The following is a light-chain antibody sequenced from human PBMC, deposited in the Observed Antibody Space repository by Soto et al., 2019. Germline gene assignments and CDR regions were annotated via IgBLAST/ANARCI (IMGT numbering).Light chain of an antibody. CDR2: GAS. J-gene: IGKJ5*01. CDR1: QGVSSY. CDR3: QQVNSYPLT. V-gene: IGKV1-9*01. Sequence: DIQLTQSPSSLSASVGDRVTITCRASQGVSSYVDWYQQKPGKPPKLLIYGASTLQSGVPSRFSGGASRTEFTLTITSLQPEDFATYYCQQVNSYPLTFGQGTRLEIK.